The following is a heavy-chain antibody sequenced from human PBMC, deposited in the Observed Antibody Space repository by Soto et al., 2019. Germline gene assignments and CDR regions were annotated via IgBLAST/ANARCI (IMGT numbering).Heavy chain of an antibody. CDR3: ARDREGDCSSTSCYTDAFDI. Sequence: QVQLQESGPGLVKPSGTLSLTCAVSGGSISSSNWWSWVRQPPGQGLEWIGEIYHSGSTNYNPSLKRRVTISVDKSKNQFSLKLSSVTAADTAVYYCARDREGDCSSTSCYTDAFDIWGQGTMVTVSS. CDR2: IYHSGST. CDR1: GGSISSSNW. V-gene: IGHV4-4*02. D-gene: IGHD2-2*02. J-gene: IGHJ3*02.